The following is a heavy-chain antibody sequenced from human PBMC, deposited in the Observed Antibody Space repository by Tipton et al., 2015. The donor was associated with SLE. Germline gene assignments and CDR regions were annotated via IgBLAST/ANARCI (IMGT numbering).Heavy chain of an antibody. V-gene: IGHV3-30-3*01. D-gene: IGHD3-3*01. CDR1: GFTFSSYA. CDR3: ARDLRFLWYFDL. CDR2: ISYDGSNK. J-gene: IGHJ2*01. Sequence: SLRLSCAASGFTFSSYAMHWARQAPGKGLEWVAVISYDGSNKYYADSVKGRFTISRDNSKNTLYLQMNSLRAEDTAVYYCARDLRFLWYFDLWGRGTLVTVSS.